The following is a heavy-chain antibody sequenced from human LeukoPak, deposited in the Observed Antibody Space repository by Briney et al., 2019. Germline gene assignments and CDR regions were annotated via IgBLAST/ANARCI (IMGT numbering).Heavy chain of an antibody. CDR1: GGSISSSNW. V-gene: IGHV4-4*02. Sequence: SGTLSLTCAVSGGSISSSNWWSWVRQPPGKGLEWIWEIYHSGSTNYNPSLKSRVTISVDKSKNQFSLKLSSVTAADTAVYYCARDPAYYDFWSGYWSHYGMDVWGQGTTVTVSS. CDR3: ARDPAYYDFWSGYWSHYGMDV. CDR2: IYHSGST. J-gene: IGHJ6*02. D-gene: IGHD3-3*01.